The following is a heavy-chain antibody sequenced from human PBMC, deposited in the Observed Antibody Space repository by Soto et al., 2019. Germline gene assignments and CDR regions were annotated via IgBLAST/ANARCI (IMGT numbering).Heavy chain of an antibody. J-gene: IGHJ1*01. D-gene: IGHD3-16*01. CDR3: ATPYYFNH. Sequence: LRLSCAASGFMFSAYTMNWVRQAPGKGLEWLSSISDDSSYIDYADSLRGRFTVSRDNARNSLYLQIDSLGVEDTAVYYCATPYYFNHWGPGTLVTVSA. CDR1: GFMFSAYT. CDR2: ISDDSSYI. V-gene: IGHV3-21*06.